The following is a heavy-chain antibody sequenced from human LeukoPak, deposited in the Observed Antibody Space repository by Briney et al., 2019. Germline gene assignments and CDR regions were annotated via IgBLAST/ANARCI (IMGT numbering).Heavy chain of an antibody. D-gene: IGHD4-17*01. J-gene: IGHJ5*02. CDR3: ARSHPVDYGDYPAFDP. Sequence: ASVKVSCKASGYTFTSYGISWVRQAPGQGLEWMGWISAYNGNTNYAQKLQGRVTMTTDTSTSTAYMELRSLRSDDTAVYYCARSHPVDYGDYPAFDPWGQGTLVTVSS. V-gene: IGHV1-18*01. CDR1: GYTFTSYG. CDR2: ISAYNGNT.